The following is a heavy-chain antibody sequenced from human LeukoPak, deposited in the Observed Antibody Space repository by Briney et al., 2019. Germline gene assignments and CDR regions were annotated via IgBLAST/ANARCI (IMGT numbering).Heavy chain of an antibody. CDR3: ARRSNTYYYGSGYSYFDY. Sequence: GGSLRLSCAASGFTLRNYGMHWVRQAPGKGLEWVAVIWYDGSNEYYADSVKGRFTISRDNSKNTLYLQMNSLRADDTAVYYCARRSNTYYYGSGYSYFDYWGQGTLVTVSS. D-gene: IGHD3-10*01. CDR1: GFTLRNYG. J-gene: IGHJ4*02. CDR2: IWYDGSNE. V-gene: IGHV3-33*01.